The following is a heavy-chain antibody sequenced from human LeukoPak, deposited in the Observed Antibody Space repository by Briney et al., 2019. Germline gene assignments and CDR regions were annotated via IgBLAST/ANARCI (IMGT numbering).Heavy chain of an antibody. J-gene: IGHJ6*02. D-gene: IGHD2-15*01. CDR3: ARDVMGYCSGGSCYSGYYYYGMDV. Sequence: PSETLSLTCTVSGGSISSGDYYWGWIRQPPGKGLEWIGSIYYSGSAYYSPSLKSRVTISIDTSKKQFSLKVTSVTAADTAVYYCARDVMGYCSGGSCYSGYYYYGMDVWGQGTTVTVSS. CDR2: IYYSGSA. V-gene: IGHV4-39*07. CDR1: GGSISSGDYY.